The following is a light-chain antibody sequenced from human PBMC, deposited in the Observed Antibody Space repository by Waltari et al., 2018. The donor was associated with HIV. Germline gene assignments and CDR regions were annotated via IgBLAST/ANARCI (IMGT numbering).Light chain of an antibody. V-gene: IGLV3-27*01. CDR2: KDN. CDR3: YSAADNMGV. Sequence: SYELTQPSSMSVSPGQTARITCSGDVLAKNYARWFQQKPGQAPVLRIYKDNERPSGIPERFSGCSSGTTVTLTIGGAQVDDEADYYCYSAADNMGVFGGGTKLTVL. CDR1: VLAKNY. J-gene: IGLJ3*02.